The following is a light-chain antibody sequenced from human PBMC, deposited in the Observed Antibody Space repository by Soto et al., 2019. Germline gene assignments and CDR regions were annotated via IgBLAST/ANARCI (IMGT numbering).Light chain of an antibody. Sequence: ASQSAQSGTSLSASVGHRVTITCRASQGIRNDLGWYQQKPGKAPKLLIYAASSLQSGVPPRFSGSGSGTEITLTISGLQPDDFASYDCQQSNIYCWTFGQGTKVDIK. CDR2: AAS. V-gene: IGKV1-6*01. CDR3: QQSNIYCWT. CDR1: QGIRND. J-gene: IGKJ1*01.